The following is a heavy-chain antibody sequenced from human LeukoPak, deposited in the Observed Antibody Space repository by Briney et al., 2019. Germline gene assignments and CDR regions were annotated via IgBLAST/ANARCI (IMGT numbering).Heavy chain of an antibody. Sequence: GGSPRLSCAATGFTFSNAWMSWVRQAPGKGLEWVANIKQDGSEKDYVDSVKGRFTISRDNAKNSLYLQMNTLRAEDTAIYYCARLYYYNSGRSYPSIYFNYWGRGTLVTVSS. D-gene: IGHD3-10*01. V-gene: IGHV3-7*01. J-gene: IGHJ4*02. CDR2: IKQDGSEK. CDR3: ARLYYYNSGRSYPSIYFNY. CDR1: GFTFSNAW.